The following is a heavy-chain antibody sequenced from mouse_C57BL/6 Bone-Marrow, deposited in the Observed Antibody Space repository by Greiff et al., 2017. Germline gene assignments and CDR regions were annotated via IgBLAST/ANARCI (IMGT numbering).Heavy chain of an antibody. D-gene: IGHD1-1*01. CDR2: ISDGGSYT. CDR1: GFTFSSYA. CDR3: ARDGPFYYGSSPFAY. Sequence: EVQVVESGGGLVKPGGSLKLSCAASGFTFSSYAMSWVRQTPEQRLEWVATISDGGSYTYYPANVKGRFTISRDNAKNNLYLQLSHLKSEDTAMYYCARDGPFYYGSSPFAYWGQGTLVTVSA. J-gene: IGHJ3*01. V-gene: IGHV5-4*01.